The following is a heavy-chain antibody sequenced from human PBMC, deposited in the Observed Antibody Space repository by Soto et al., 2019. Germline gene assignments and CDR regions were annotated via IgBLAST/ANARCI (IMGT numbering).Heavy chain of an antibody. D-gene: IGHD1-26*01. CDR2: VHPYEGTT. V-gene: IGHV1-18*04. CDR1: GFPFSSYP. CDR3: AREYYSSTTWIDY. Sequence: GSVKVSCKTSGFPFSSYPFSWVRQAPGHGLEWLAWVHPYEGTTKVAHQFRDRITLTTDASAATVFMELTRLTSDDTAVYFCAREYYSSTTWIDYWGQGTLVTVSS. J-gene: IGHJ4*02.